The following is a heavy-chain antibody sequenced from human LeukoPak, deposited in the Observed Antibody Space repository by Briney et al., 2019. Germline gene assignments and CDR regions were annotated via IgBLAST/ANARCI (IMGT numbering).Heavy chain of an antibody. CDR1: GITFSSYA. CDR3: AKEGKDYGDYNLAFDI. V-gene: IGHV3-23*01. Sequence: GSLRLSCGAFGITFSSYAIRWVRQAPREGLEGGLAISCSGGSTYYADSVKGRFTISRDNSKNTLYLQMNSLRAEDTAVYYCAKEGKDYGDYNLAFDIWGQGTMVTVSS. D-gene: IGHD4-17*01. CDR2: ISCSGGST. J-gene: IGHJ3*02.